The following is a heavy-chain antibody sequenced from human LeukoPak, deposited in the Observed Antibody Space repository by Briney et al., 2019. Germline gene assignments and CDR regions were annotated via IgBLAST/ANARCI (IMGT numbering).Heavy chain of an antibody. Sequence: PSETLSLTCTVSGGSISSYYWSWIRQPPGKGLEWIGYIYYSGSTNYNPSLKSRVTISVDTSKNQFSLKLSSVTAADTAVYYCAGGSYDILTSDAFDIWGQGTMVTVSS. CDR3: AGGSYDILTSDAFDI. J-gene: IGHJ3*02. V-gene: IGHV4-59*08. D-gene: IGHD3-9*01. CDR1: GGSISSYY. CDR2: IYYSGST.